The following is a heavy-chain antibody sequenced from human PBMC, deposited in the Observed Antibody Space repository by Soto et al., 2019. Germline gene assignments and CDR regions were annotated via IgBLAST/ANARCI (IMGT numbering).Heavy chain of an antibody. V-gene: IGHV3-30-3*01. D-gene: IGHD3-3*01. CDR2: ISYDGSNK. CDR3: ARAVYDFWSGYTSPYYYYGMDV. J-gene: IGHJ6*02. Sequence: GGSLRLSCAASGFTFSSYAMHWVRQAPGKGLEWVAVISYDGSNKYYADSVKGRFTISRDNSKNTLYLQMNSLRAEDTAVYYCARAVYDFWSGYTSPYYYYGMDVWGQGTTVTVSS. CDR1: GFTFSSYA.